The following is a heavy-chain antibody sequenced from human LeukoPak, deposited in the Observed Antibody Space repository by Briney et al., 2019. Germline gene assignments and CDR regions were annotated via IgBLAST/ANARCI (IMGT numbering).Heavy chain of an antibody. CDR3: ARTVTMMAADAFDI. Sequence: GASVKVSCKASGYTFTSYAMNWVRQAPGQGLEWMGWINTYNGHTNIAQKFQGRVIMTTDTSTTTAYMEVRSLRSDDTAVYFCARTVTMMAADAFDIWGQGTMVTVSP. J-gene: IGHJ3*02. CDR1: GYTFTSYA. D-gene: IGHD3-22*01. CDR2: INTYNGHT. V-gene: IGHV1-18*01.